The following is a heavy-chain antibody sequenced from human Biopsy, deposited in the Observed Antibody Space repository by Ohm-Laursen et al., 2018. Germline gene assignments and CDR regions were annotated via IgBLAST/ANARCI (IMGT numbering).Heavy chain of an antibody. J-gene: IGHJ4*02. Sequence: GATVKISCKGSEFSFSRYDMHWVRQAPGRGLEWMGIISPSGGGTMDTQKFQDRLTMTRDTSTSTVHMELKSLKSEDTAVYYCARGGRYYYDSPDNWGQGTLVIVSS. CDR1: EFSFSRYD. V-gene: IGHV1-46*01. CDR2: ISPSGGGT. D-gene: IGHD3-22*01. CDR3: ARGGRYYYDSPDN.